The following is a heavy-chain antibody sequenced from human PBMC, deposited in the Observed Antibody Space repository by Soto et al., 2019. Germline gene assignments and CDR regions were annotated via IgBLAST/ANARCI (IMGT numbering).Heavy chain of an antibody. V-gene: IGHV3-74*01. CDR1: KFTFSSYW. CDR2: INSDGSST. J-gene: IGHJ6*02. D-gene: IGHD2-2*01. CDR3: ARVPIGGYCSSTSCPTRYGMDV. Sequence: GGSLRLSCAASKFTFSSYWMHWVRQAPGKGLVWVSRINSDGSSTSYADSVKGRFTISRDNAKNTLYLQMNSLRAEDTAVYYCARVPIGGYCSSTSCPTRYGMDVWGQGTTVTVSS.